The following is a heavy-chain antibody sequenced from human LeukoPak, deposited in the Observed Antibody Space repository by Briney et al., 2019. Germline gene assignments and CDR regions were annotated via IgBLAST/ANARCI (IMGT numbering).Heavy chain of an antibody. V-gene: IGHV4-59*08. J-gene: IGHJ6*02. CDR3: ARALAYCGGDCPYYYGMDV. CDR1: GGSISSYY. CDR2: IYYSGST. D-gene: IGHD2-21*02. Sequence: TETLSLTCTVSGGSISSYYWSWIRQPPGKGLEWIGYIYYSGSTNYNPSLKSRVTISVDTSKNQFSLKLSSVTAADTAVYYCARALAYCGGDCPYYYGMDVWGQGTTVTVSS.